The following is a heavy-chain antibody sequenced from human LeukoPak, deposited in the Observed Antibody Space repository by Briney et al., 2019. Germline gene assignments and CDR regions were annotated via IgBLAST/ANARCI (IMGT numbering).Heavy chain of an antibody. V-gene: IGHV3-48*01. CDR1: GFTFSSYS. D-gene: IGHD6-13*01. CDR2: ISSSSSTI. CDR3: ARDNPTSIIAAAGKIDY. Sequence: PGGSLRLSCAASGFTFSSYSMNWVRQAPGKGLEWVSYISSSSSTIYYADSVKGRFTISRDNAKNSLYLQMNRLRAEDTAVYYCARDNPTSIIAAAGKIDYWGQGTLVTVSS. J-gene: IGHJ4*02.